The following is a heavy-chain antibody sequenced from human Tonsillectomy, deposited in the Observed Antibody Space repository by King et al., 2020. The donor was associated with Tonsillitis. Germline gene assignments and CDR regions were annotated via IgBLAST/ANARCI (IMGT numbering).Heavy chain of an antibody. CDR2: MNPNSGKT. V-gene: IGHV1-8*01. CDR3: ASGSSWYGAYYYYGMDV. D-gene: IGHD6-13*01. CDR1: GYIFTSYD. J-gene: IGHJ6*02. Sequence: QLVQSGAEVRKPGASVKVPCKASGYIFTSYDINWVRQATGQGLEWMGWMNPNSGKTGYTQKFQGRVTLTRDTSISTAYMELSSLRPEDTAVYYCASGSSWYGAYYYYGMDVWGQGTTVTVSS.